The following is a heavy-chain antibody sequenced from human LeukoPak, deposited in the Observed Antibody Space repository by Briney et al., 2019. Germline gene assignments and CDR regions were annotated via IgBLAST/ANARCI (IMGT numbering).Heavy chain of an antibody. CDR2: IYTSGST. CDR3: ARGVRPGTYDSSGYAFDI. D-gene: IGHD3-22*01. Sequence: PSETLSLTCTVSGGSISSGSYYWSWIRQPAGKGLEWIGRIYTSGSTNYNPSLKSRVTISVDTSKNQFSLKLSSVTAADTAVYYCARGVRPGTYDSSGYAFDIWGQGTMVTVSS. V-gene: IGHV4-61*02. CDR1: GGSISSGSYY. J-gene: IGHJ3*02.